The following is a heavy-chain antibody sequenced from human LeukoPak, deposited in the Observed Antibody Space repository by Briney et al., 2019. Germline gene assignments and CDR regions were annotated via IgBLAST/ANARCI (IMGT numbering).Heavy chain of an antibody. D-gene: IGHD6-13*01. CDR2: ISAYNGNT. Sequence: ASVKVSCKPSGYTFTSYGISWVRQAPGQGLERMGWISAYNGNTNYAQKLQGRVTMTTDTSTSTAYMDLRSVESDDTAVYYCARTGQLAPWFDPWGQGTLVTVSS. CDR3: ARTGQLAPWFDP. CDR1: GYTFTSYG. V-gene: IGHV1-18*01. J-gene: IGHJ5*02.